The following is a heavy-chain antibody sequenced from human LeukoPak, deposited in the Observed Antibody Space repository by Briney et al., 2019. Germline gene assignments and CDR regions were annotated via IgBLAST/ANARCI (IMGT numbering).Heavy chain of an antibody. D-gene: IGHD2-15*01. J-gene: IGHJ1*01. CDR1: GYSFTSYW. CDR3: ARPLYCSGGSCYSTH. Sequence: GESLKISCKASGYSFTSYWICCVRQMPGKGLEWMGIIYPGDSDTRYSPSFQGQVTISADKSISTAYLQWSSLKASDTAIYYCARPLYCSGGSCYSTHWGQGTLVTVSS. CDR2: IYPGDSDT. V-gene: IGHV5-51*01.